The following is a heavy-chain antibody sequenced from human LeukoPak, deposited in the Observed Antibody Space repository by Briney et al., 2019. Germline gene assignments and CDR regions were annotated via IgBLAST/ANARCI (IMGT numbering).Heavy chain of an antibody. D-gene: IGHD6-25*01. CDR1: GFTFSDFY. CDR3: ARERHSRGGYYYMDV. V-gene: IGHV3-11*01. J-gene: IGHJ6*03. Sequence: PGGSLRLSCAASGFTFSDFYMSWIRQAPGKGLEWVSYISGSGDTIYYADSVKGRFTISRDSAKNSLYLQMSSLRAEDTAVYYCARERHSRGGYYYMDVWGKGTTVTISS. CDR2: ISGSGDTI.